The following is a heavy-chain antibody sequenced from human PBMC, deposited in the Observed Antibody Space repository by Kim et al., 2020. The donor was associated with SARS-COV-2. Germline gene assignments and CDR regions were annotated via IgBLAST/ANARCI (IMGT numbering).Heavy chain of an antibody. V-gene: IGHV4-31*02. CDR3: ARGARYYDSSGYYLTPIDS. CDR2: IYYSGST. J-gene: IGHJ4*02. D-gene: IGHD3-22*01. CDR1: GGSISSGGYY. Sequence: SETLSLTCTVSGGSISSGGYYWSWIRQHPGKGLEWIGYIYYSGSTYYNPSLKSRVTISVDTSKNQFSLKLSSVTAADTAVYYCARGARYYDSSGYYLTPIDSWGQGTLVTVSS.